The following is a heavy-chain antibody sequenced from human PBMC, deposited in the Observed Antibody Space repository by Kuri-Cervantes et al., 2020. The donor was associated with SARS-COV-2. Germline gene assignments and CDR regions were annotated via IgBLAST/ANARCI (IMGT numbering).Heavy chain of an antibody. V-gene: IGHV4-34*01. J-gene: IGHJ3*02. Sequence: ESLKISCAVYGGSFSGYYRSWIRQPPGKGLEWIGEINHSGSTNYNPSLKSRVTISVDTSKNQFSLKLSSVTAADTAVYYCARGTPAFDIWGQGTVVTVSS. CDR1: GGSFSGYY. CDR2: INHSGST. CDR3: ARGTPAFDI.